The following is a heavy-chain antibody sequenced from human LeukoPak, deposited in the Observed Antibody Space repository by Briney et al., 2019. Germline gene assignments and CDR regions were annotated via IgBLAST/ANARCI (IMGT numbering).Heavy chain of an antibody. V-gene: IGHV4-34*01. D-gene: IGHD2-15*01. CDR3: ATVQNPLGYCSSGACYLGEYSQH. CDR2: XXXSGST. CDR1: GGSFSXXX. J-gene: IGHJ1*01. Sequence: SETLSLTCAVYGGSFSXXXXSWNRQPSGXGXEXXXXXXXSGSTNYNPSLKSRVTISVDTSKNQFSLKLSSVTAEDTDVYYCATVQNPLGYCSSGACYLGEYSQHWGQGTLVTVSS.